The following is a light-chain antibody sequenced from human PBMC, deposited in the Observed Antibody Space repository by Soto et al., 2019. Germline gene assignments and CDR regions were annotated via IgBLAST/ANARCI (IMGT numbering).Light chain of an antibody. CDR2: GAS. CDR3: HQASATPMS. V-gene: IGKV1-39*01. Sequence: LPASAGDRDTITCRASHPISNYLNWYQHRPGKAPKLLIYGASTLQSGVPSRFSGSESGTDFTLTITTLPPKASEPYYCHQASATPMSCAQGTRLEIK. CDR1: HPISNY. J-gene: IGKJ5*01.